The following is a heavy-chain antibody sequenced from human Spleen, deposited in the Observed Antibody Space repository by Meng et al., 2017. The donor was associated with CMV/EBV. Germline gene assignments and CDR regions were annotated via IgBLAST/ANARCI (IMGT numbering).Heavy chain of an antibody. Sequence: SETLSLTCTVSGGSISSSSYYWGWIRQPPGKGLEWIGSIYYSGSTYYNPSLKSRVTISVDTSKNQFSLKLSSVTAADTAVYYCARSYYDSSGYYWGQGTLVTVSS. CDR2: IYYSGST. CDR1: GGSISSSSYY. D-gene: IGHD3-22*01. CDR3: ARSYYDSSGYY. J-gene: IGHJ4*02. V-gene: IGHV4-39*01.